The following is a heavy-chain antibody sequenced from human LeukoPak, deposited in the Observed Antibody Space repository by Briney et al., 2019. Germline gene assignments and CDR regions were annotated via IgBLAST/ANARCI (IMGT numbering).Heavy chain of an antibody. CDR1: GYTFTGNH. J-gene: IGHJ2*01. CDR2: IDPKSGDT. CDR3: AKEADIVSFDL. D-gene: IGHD2-15*01. V-gene: IGHV1-2*02. Sequence: GASVKVSRKASGYTFTGNHVHWVRQAPGQGLEWMGWIDPKSGDTMYAQKFQDRVTMTSDTSINTAYMELSGLRSDDTAVYFCAKEADIVSFDLWGRGTLVTVLS.